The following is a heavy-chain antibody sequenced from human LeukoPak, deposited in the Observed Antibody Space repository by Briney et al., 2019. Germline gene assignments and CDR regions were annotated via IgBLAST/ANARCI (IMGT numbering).Heavy chain of an antibody. V-gene: IGHV3-30-3*01. Sequence: GGSLRLSCAASGFTFSSYAMHWVRQAPGKGLEWVAVISYDGSNKYYADSVKGRFTISRDNSKNTLYLQTNSLRAEDTAVYYCARDQGENGDSPFDYWGQGTLVTVSS. CDR1: GFTFSSYA. D-gene: IGHD4-17*01. CDR3: ARDQGENGDSPFDY. J-gene: IGHJ4*02. CDR2: ISYDGSNK.